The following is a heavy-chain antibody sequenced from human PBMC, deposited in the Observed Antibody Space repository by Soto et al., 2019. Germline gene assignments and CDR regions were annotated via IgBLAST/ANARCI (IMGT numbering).Heavy chain of an antibody. CDR1: GGTFSSYA. V-gene: IGHV1-69*13. J-gene: IGHJ6*02. D-gene: IGHD3-10*01. Sequence: RASVKVSCKASGGTFSSYAISWVRQAPGQGLEWMGGIIPIFGTANYAQKFQGRVTITADESTSTAYMELSSLRSEDTAVYYCARDGITMVRGIYYYYGMDVWGQGTTVTVSS. CDR3: ARDGITMVRGIYYYYGMDV. CDR2: IIPIFGTA.